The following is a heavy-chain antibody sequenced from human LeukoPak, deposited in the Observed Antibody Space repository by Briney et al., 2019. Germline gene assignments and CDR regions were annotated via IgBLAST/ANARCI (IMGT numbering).Heavy chain of an antibody. Sequence: ASVKVSCKASGYTFTGYYMHWVRQAPGQGLEWMGWINPNSGGTNYAQKFQGRVTMTRGTSISTAYMELSRLRSDDTAVYYCARDFRLTLGYNDDYWGQGTLVTVSS. D-gene: IGHD5-24*01. J-gene: IGHJ4*02. V-gene: IGHV1-2*02. CDR2: INPNSGGT. CDR1: GYTFTGYY. CDR3: ARDFRLTLGYNDDY.